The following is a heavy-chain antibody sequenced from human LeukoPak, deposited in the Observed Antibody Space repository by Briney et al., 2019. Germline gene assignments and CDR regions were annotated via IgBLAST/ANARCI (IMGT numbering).Heavy chain of an antibody. CDR1: GGTFSSYA. V-gene: IGHV1-69*04. CDR2: IIPIFGIA. J-gene: IGHJ4*02. D-gene: IGHD5-24*01. Sequence: ASVKVSCKASGGTFSSYAISWVRQAPGQGLEWMGRIIPIFGIANYAQKFQGRVTITADKSTSTAYMELSSLRSEDTAVYYCARGEMATIIDWGQGTLVTVSS. CDR3: ARGEMATIID.